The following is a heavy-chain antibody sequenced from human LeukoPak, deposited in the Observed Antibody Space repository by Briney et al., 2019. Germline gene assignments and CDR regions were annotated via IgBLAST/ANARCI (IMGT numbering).Heavy chain of an antibody. CDR1: GGTFSSYA. CDR3: ARDPSSGAFDI. CDR2: IIPIFGTA. J-gene: IGHJ3*02. Sequence: ASVKVSCKASGGTFSSYAISWVRQAPGQGLEWMGGIIPIFGTANYAQKFQGRVTITADKSTSTAYMELSSLRSEDTAVYYCARDPSSGAFDIWGQGTMVTVSS. D-gene: IGHD6-25*01. V-gene: IGHV1-69*06.